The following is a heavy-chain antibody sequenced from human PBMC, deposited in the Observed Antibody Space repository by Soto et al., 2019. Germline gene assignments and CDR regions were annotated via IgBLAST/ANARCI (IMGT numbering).Heavy chain of an antibody. V-gene: IGHV3-72*01. Sequence: EVQLVESGGGLVQPGGSLRLSCAASGFTFSDHYMDWVRQAPGKGLEWVGRTRNKANSYTTEYAASVKGRFTISRDDSKNSLYPQMNSLKTEDTAVYYCATHCSGGSCYPTYYYYGMDVWGQGTTVTVSS. D-gene: IGHD2-15*01. CDR3: ATHCSGGSCYPTYYYYGMDV. CDR1: GFTFSDHY. J-gene: IGHJ6*02. CDR2: TRNKANSYTT.